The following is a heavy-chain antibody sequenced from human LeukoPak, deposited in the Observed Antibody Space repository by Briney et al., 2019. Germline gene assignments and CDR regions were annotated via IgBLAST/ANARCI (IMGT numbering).Heavy chain of an antibody. Sequence: PSETLSLTCAVYGGSFSGYYWSWIRQPPGKGLEWIGEINHSGSTNYNPSLKSRVTISVDTSKNQFSLKLSSVPAADTAVYYCARLPTLWFGETGFDYWGQGTLVTVSS. J-gene: IGHJ4*02. V-gene: IGHV4-34*01. CDR3: ARLPTLWFGETGFDY. D-gene: IGHD3-10*01. CDR2: INHSGST. CDR1: GGSFSGYY.